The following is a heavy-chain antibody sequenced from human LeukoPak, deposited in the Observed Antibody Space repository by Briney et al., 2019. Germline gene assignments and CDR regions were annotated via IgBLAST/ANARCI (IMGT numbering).Heavy chain of an antibody. CDR2: IYYSGST. V-gene: IGHV4-59*01. D-gene: IGHD3-16*01. J-gene: IGHJ3*02. Sequence: SETLSLTCTVSGGSISSYYWSWIRQPPGKGLEWIGYIYYSGSTNYNPSLKSRVTISVDTSKNQFSLKLSSVTAADTAVYYCAGDWGDAFDIWGQGTMVTVSS. CDR1: GGSISSYY. CDR3: AGDWGDAFDI.